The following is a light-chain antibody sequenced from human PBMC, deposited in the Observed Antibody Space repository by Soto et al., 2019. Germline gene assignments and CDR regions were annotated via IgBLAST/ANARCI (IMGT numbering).Light chain of an antibody. Sequence: EIVSTQSPGTLSLSPGARATLSVRARQTVSNNFLAWYQQKPGQAPRLLIYGASIRATDVPARFSGSGSGTEFTLTISSLQSEDFAVYFCQHYDKWPPWTCGQGTKVDIK. CDR1: QTVSNN. CDR2: GAS. V-gene: IGKV3-15*01. J-gene: IGKJ1*01. CDR3: QHYDKWPPWT.